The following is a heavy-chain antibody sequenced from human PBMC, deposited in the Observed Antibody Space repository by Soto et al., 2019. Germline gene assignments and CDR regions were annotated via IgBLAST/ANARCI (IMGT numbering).Heavy chain of an antibody. D-gene: IGHD5-18*01. CDR2: ISGSGGST. V-gene: IGHV3-23*01. CDR3: AKSAGYSYGFRGEAFDI. Sequence: PGGSLRLSCAASGFTFSSYAMSWVRQAPGKGLEWVSAISGSGGSTYYADSVKGRFTISRDNSKNTLYLQMNSLRAEDTAVYYCAKSAGYSYGFRGEAFDIWGQGTMVTVSS. CDR1: GFTFSSYA. J-gene: IGHJ3*02.